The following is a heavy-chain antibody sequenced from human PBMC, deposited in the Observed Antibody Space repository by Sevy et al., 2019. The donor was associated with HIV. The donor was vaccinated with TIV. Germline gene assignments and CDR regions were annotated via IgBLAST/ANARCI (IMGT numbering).Heavy chain of an antibody. D-gene: IGHD3-10*01. CDR1: GFTFSSYA. CDR2: ISGSGGST. V-gene: IGHV3-23*01. Sequence: GGYLRLSCAASGFTFSSYAMSWVRQAPGKGLEWVSAISGSGGSTYYADSVKGRFTISRDNSKNTLYLQMNSLRAEDTAVYYCAKAGPNYYGSGSTPPNWFDPWGQGTLVTVSS. J-gene: IGHJ5*02. CDR3: AKAGPNYYGSGSTPPNWFDP.